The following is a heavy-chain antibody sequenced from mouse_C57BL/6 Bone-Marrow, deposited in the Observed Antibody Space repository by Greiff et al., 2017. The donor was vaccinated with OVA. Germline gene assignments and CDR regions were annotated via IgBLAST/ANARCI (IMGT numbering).Heavy chain of an antibody. V-gene: IGHV1-50*01. CDR3: ASAVFAY. CDR1: GYTFTSYW. J-gene: IGHJ3*01. Sequence: QVQLQQPWAELVKPGASVKLSCKASGYTFTSYWMQWVKQRPGQGLEWIGEIDPSDSYTNYNQKFKGKATLTVDTSSSTAYMQLNSLTSEDSAVYYCASAVFAYWGQGTLVTVSA. CDR2: IDPSDSYT.